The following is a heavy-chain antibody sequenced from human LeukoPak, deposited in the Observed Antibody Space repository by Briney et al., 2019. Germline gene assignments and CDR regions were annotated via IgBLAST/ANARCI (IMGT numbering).Heavy chain of an antibody. CDR1: RFTFSSYA. V-gene: IGHV3-66*01. Sequence: GGSLRLSCAASRFTFSSYAMSWVRQAPGKGLEWVSVIYSGGSTYYADSVKGRFTISRDNSKNTLYLQMNSLRAEDTAVYYCARVELLWFGELSGFDPWGQGTLVTVSS. CDR2: IYSGGST. J-gene: IGHJ5*02. CDR3: ARVELLWFGELSGFDP. D-gene: IGHD3-10*01.